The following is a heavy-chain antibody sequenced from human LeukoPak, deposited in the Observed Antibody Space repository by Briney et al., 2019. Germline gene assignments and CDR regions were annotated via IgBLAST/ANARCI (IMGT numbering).Heavy chain of an antibody. V-gene: IGHV3-23*01. Sequence: GRSLRPSCAASGFTFSSYAMSWVRQAAGKGLEWVSTISGRGDRTYYADSVKGRFTISRHNSKNTLYLQMNSLRLEDTAGYYCAKGAGYSSNWNFDYWGQGTLVTVSS. CDR3: AKGAGYSSNWNFDY. CDR1: GFTFSSYA. D-gene: IGHD6-13*01. CDR2: ISGRGDRT. J-gene: IGHJ4*02.